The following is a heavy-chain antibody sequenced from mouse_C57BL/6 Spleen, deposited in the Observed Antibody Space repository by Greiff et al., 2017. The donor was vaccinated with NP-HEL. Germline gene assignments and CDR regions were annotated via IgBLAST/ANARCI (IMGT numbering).Heavy chain of an antibody. CDR3: ARGIKEYDVGFAY. CDR1: GYTFTSYW. Sequence: QVQLQQPGAELVRPGTSVKLSCKASGYTFTSYWMHWVKQRPGQGLEWIGVIDPSDSYTNYNQKFKGKATLTVDTSSSTAYMQLSSLTSEDSAVYYCARGIKEYDVGFAYWGQGTLVTVSA. D-gene: IGHD2-14*01. V-gene: IGHV1-59*01. J-gene: IGHJ3*01. CDR2: IDPSDSYT.